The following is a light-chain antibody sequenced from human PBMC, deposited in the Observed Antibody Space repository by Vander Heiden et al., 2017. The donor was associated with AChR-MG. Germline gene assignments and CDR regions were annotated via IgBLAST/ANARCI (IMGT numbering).Light chain of an antibody. J-gene: IGKJ3*01. V-gene: IGKV1-27*01. CDR2: AAS. CDR3: QIYNSATFT. CDR1: QGIGNY. Sequence: DIQVTQSPPSLFASVGDRVSITCRASQGIGNYLAWYQQKAGKVPELLIYAASTLQSGVPSRFSGSGSGTDFTLTINSLQPEDVATYYCQIYNSATFTFGPGTKVGIK.